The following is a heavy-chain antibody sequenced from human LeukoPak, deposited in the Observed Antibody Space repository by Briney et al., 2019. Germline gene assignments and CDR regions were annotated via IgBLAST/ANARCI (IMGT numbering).Heavy chain of an antibody. CDR1: GFSFSNAW. Sequence: RAGGSLRLSCAVSGFSFSNAWMNWVRQAPGKGLECVGRIKSVSDGETTDYAAPVKGRFTISRDDSRSTLYLQMHSLRTEDTAVYYCTTLWLGLEYWGQGTLVTVSS. D-gene: IGHD3-10*01. CDR3: TTLWLGLEY. V-gene: IGHV3-15*01. CDR2: IKSVSDGETT. J-gene: IGHJ4*02.